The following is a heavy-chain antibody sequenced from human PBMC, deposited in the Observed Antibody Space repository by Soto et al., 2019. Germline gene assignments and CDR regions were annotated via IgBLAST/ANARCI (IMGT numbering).Heavy chain of an antibody. V-gene: IGHV1-69*13. CDR2: IISVFGPT. J-gene: IGHJ4*02. CDR1: GGTFSSYA. D-gene: IGHD3-22*01. CDR3: ARSATYYYDSSGYSPQDY. Sequence: ASVKVSCKASGGTFSSYAISWVRQAPGQGLEWMGGIISVFGPTNYAQKFQGRVTITADESTSTAFMELSSLRSEDTAVYYCARSATYYYDSSGYSPQDYWGQGTLVTVSS.